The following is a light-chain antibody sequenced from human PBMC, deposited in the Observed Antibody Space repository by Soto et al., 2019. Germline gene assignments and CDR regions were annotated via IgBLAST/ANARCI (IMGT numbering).Light chain of an antibody. CDR3: QQYGSSRLT. Sequence: IVFTQSPCTLSLSPGERATLSCRASQSVSSSYLAWYQQKPGQAPRLLIYGASTRATGIPARFSGSGSGTEFTLTISRLEPEDFAVYYCQQYGSSRLTFGGGTKVDIK. CDR1: QSVSSSY. J-gene: IGKJ4*01. CDR2: GAS. V-gene: IGKV3-20*01.